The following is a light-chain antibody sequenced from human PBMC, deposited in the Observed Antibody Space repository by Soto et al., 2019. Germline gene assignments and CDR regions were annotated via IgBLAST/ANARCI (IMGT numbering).Light chain of an antibody. CDR2: SNN. CDR1: SSNIGSNT. J-gene: IGLJ3*02. V-gene: IGLV1-44*01. Sequence: QSVLTQPPSASGTPGQRVTISCSGSSSNIGSNTVNWYQQLPGTAPKLLIYSNNQRPSGVPARFSGSKSGTSASLAISGLQSEDEADDYCAAWDESLNGQGVFGGGTKLTVL. CDR3: AAWDESLNGQGV.